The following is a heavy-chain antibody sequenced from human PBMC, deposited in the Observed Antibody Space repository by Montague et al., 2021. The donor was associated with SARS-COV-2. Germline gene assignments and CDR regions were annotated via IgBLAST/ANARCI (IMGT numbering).Heavy chain of an antibody. CDR2: ISSGSHYT. CDR3: ARIFLVVPPGMALYYFDY. Sequence: SLRLSCAASGFTFGDYYMTWIRQAPGKGLEWISDISSGSHYTNYADSVKGRFTISRDDAKQSLYLEMDSLRAEDTAVYYCARIFLVVPPGMALYYFDYWGQGTLVTVSS. V-gene: IGHV3-11*03. D-gene: IGHD6-13*01. J-gene: IGHJ4*02. CDR1: GFTFGDYY.